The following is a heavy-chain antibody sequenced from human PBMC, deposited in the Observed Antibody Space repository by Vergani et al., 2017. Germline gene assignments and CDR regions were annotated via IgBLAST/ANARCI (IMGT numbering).Heavy chain of an antibody. CDR1: GFVFDDYA. CDR2: ISWDGVHI. D-gene: IGHD4-17*01. J-gene: IGHJ4*02. Sequence: EVQLVESGGVAVQPGGSLRLSCAASGFVFDDYAMHWVRQAPGKGLEWVSLISWDGVHISYADSVKGRFTISRDTSKKTLSLQMRSLRADDTAVYYCAKDGRENSDYGYFDYWGQGTQVTVSS. V-gene: IGHV3-43D*03. CDR3: AKDGRENSDYGYFDY.